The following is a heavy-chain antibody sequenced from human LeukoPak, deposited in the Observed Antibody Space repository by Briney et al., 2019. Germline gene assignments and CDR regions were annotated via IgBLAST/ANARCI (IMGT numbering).Heavy chain of an antibody. CDR1: GFTFSSYG. Sequence: GGSLRLSCAASGFTFSSYGMHWVRQAPGKGLEWVAFIRYDGSNKYYADSVKGRFTISRDNSKNTLYLQMNSLRAEDTAVYYCARGVTIFPTHYYYYMDVWGKGTTVTVSS. J-gene: IGHJ6*03. V-gene: IGHV3-30*02. CDR3: ARGVTIFPTHYYYYMDV. D-gene: IGHD3-3*01. CDR2: IRYDGSNK.